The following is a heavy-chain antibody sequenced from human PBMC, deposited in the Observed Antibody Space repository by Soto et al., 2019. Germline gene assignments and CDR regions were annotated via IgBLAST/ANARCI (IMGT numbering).Heavy chain of an antibody. CDR3: AKVGAGKNYYCGMDV. J-gene: IGHJ6*02. CDR1: GFTFSSYG. V-gene: IGHV3-30*18. D-gene: IGHD6-13*01. Sequence: QVQLVESGGGVVQPGRSLRLSCAASGFTFSSYGMHWVRQAPGKGLEWVAVISYDGSNKYYADSVKGRFTISRDNSKNTLYLQMNSLRAEDTAVYYCAKVGAGKNYYCGMDVWGQGTTVTVSS. CDR2: ISYDGSNK.